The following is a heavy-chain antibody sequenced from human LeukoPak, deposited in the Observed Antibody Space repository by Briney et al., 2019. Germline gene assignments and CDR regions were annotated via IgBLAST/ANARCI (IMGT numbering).Heavy chain of an antibody. V-gene: IGHV3-48*03. CDR1: GFTFSSYE. CDR2: ISSRGSSV. CDR3: ARETYYYDSSGYFFDY. Sequence: GGSLRLSCAASGFTFSSYEMNWVRQAPGKGLEWVSYISSRGSSVYYADSVKGRFTISRDNAKNSLYLQMNSLRAEDTAVYYCARETYYYDSSGYFFDYWGQGTLVTVSS. J-gene: IGHJ4*02. D-gene: IGHD3-22*01.